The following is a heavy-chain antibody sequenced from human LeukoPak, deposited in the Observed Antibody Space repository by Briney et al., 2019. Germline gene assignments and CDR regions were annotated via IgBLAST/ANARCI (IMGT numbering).Heavy chain of an antibody. V-gene: IGHV3-49*04. CDR3: TRWRGTSMLYD. D-gene: IGHD2-8*01. CDR1: GSTFGDYA. CDR2: INGRII. J-gene: IGHJ4*02. Sequence: GGSLRLSCRTSGSTFGDYAMSWVRQTPGKGLECVASINGRIIEYSASVKGRFSISRDDSRSTAYLQMNTLKIEDTAVYYCTRWRGTSMLYDWGQGTPVTVSS.